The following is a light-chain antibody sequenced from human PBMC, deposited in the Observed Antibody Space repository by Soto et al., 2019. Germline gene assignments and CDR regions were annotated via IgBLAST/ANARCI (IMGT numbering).Light chain of an antibody. Sequence: DIQMTQSPSSLSASVGDRVTITCRASQGISNYLAGYQQKPGKVPKLLIFSASTLESGVPSRFSGRGSGTDFTLTISSLQPEDAATYYCQKYNSALYTFGQGTKLEI. J-gene: IGKJ2*01. CDR2: SAS. V-gene: IGKV1-27*01. CDR1: QGISNY. CDR3: QKYNSALYT.